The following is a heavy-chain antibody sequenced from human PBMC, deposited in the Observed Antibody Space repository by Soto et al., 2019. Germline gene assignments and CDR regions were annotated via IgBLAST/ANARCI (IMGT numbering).Heavy chain of an antibody. CDR2: ITPIFGTA. V-gene: IGHV1-69*01. J-gene: IGHJ6*02. CDR1: GGTFSSYA. CDR3: ARGVRGATRLDPLYGMDV. D-gene: IGHD1-26*01. Sequence: QVQLVQSGAEVKKPGSSVKVSCKASGGTFSSYAISWVRQAPGQGLEWMGGITPIFGTANYAQKFQGRVTITADESTSTADMELSSLRSEDTAVYYCARGVRGATRLDPLYGMDVWGQGTTVTVSS.